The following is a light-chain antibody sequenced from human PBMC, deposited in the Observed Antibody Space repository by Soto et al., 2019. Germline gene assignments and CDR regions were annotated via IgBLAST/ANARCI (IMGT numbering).Light chain of an antibody. CDR1: QSISTN. CDR3: QQSYSTSWT. J-gene: IGKJ1*01. CDR2: AAS. V-gene: IGKV1-39*01. Sequence: DIQMTQSPSSLSASVGDRVTITCRASQSISTNLNWYQQKPGKAPKLLIYAASSLQSGVPSRLSGSGSGTDFTLTISSLQPEDCATYYCQQSYSTSWTFGEGTKVEIK.